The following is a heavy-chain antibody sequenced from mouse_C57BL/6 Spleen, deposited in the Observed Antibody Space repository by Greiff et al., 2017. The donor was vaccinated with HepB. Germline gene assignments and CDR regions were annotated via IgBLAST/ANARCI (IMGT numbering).Heavy chain of an antibody. CDR1: GYTFTDYE. V-gene: IGHV1-15*01. CDR2: IDPETGGT. Sequence: VQLQQSGAELVRPGASVTLSCKASGYTFTDYEMHWVKQTPVHGLEWIGAIDPETGGTAYKQKFKGKAILTADKSSSTAYMELRSLTSEDSAVYYCTRVLRPGFAYWGQGTLVTVSA. D-gene: IGHD1-2*01. J-gene: IGHJ3*01. CDR3: TRVLRPGFAY.